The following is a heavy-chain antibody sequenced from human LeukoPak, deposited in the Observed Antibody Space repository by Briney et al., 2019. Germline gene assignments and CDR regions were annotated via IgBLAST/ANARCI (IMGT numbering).Heavy chain of an antibody. J-gene: IGHJ4*02. D-gene: IGHD5-12*01. V-gene: IGHV3-23*01. CDR3: AIPPLRHIVAKSY. Sequence: PGGSLRLSCAASGFTFSSYAMSWVRQAPGKGLEWVSAISGSGGSTYYADSVKGRFTISRDNSKNTLYLQMNSLRAEDTAVYSCAIPPLRHIVAKSYWGQGTLVTVSS. CDR1: GFTFSSYA. CDR2: ISGSGGST.